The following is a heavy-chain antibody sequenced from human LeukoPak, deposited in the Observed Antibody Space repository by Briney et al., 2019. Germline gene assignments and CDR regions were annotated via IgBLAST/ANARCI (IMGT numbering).Heavy chain of an antibody. Sequence: QAGGSLRLSCAASGFTFSNYAMSWVRQAPGKGLKLVSGISGSGDTTYYADSVKGRFTISRDISKNTLYLQMNSLRAEDTAVYYCAKGGGSHYSPHDYWGQGSLVTVSS. CDR1: GFTFSNYA. D-gene: IGHD3-10*01. J-gene: IGHJ4*02. V-gene: IGHV3-23*01. CDR3: AKGGGSHYSPHDY. CDR2: ISGSGDTT.